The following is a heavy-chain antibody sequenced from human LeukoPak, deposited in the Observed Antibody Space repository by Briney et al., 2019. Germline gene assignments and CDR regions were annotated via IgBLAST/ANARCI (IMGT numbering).Heavy chain of an antibody. J-gene: IGHJ4*02. CDR2: IYYSGST. Sequence: SGTLSLTCTVSGGSVSSSSYYWGWIRQPPGKGLEWIGSIYYSGSTYYNPSLKSRVTISVDTSKNQFSLKLSSVTAADTAVYYCARLTDTAMVLYWGQGTLVTVSS. V-gene: IGHV4-39*01. CDR1: GGSVSSSSYY. D-gene: IGHD5-18*01. CDR3: ARLTDTAMVLY.